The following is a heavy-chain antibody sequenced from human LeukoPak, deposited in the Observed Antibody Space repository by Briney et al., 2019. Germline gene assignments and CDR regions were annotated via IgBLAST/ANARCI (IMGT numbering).Heavy chain of an antibody. CDR3: ARDVRYCSGGSCHNWFDP. CDR1: GFTFSSYD. Sequence: PGGSLRLSCAASGFTFSSYDMHWVRQATGKGLEWVSAIGTAGDTYYPGSVKGRFTISRENAKNSLYLQMNSLRAGDTAVYYCARDVRYCSGGSCHNWFDPWGQGTLVTVSS. V-gene: IGHV3-13*01. J-gene: IGHJ5*02. CDR2: IGTAGDT. D-gene: IGHD2-15*01.